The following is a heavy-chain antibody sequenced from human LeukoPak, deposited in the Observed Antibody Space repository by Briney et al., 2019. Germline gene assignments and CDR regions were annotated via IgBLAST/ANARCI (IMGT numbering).Heavy chain of an antibody. V-gene: IGHV1-24*01. CDR1: GYTLTELS. CDR2: FDPEDGET. J-gene: IGHJ5*02. CDR3: ATIRGYYSSTSCRTTGSRIDP. D-gene: IGHD2-2*01. Sequence: ASVKVSCKVSGYTLTELSMHWVRQAPGKGLEWMGGFDPEDGETIYAQKFQGRVTMTEDTSTDTAYMELSSLRSEDTAVYYCATIRGYYSSTSCRTTGSRIDPWGQGTLVTVSS.